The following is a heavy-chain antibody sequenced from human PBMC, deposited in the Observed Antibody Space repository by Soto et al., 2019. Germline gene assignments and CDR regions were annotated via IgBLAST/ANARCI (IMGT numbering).Heavy chain of an antibody. CDR1: GGSMISNY. D-gene: IGHD6-19*01. J-gene: IGHJ4*02. V-gene: IGHV4-4*07. Sequence: SETLALTCTVSGGSMISNYWSWIRQSAGKELEWIGRIYTSGTTNYNPSIKSRVTMSVDTSKNRFSLKLTSVTAADTAVYYCARDQRLDSYSSPLYLYFDSWGQGSLVTVSS. CDR2: IYTSGTT. CDR3: ARDQRLDSYSSPLYLYFDS.